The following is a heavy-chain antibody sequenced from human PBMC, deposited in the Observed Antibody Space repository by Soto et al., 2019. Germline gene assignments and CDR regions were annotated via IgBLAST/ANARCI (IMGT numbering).Heavy chain of an antibody. CDR3: AKQGETTTAFDY. V-gene: IGHV3-23*01. D-gene: IGHD4-17*01. CDR2: ITDNGLST. Sequence: PGGSLRLSCAASGFTFSRDGMSWVRQAPGKGLEWVSLITDNGLSTYYADSVKGRFTISSDNTKNTLFLQTESMSAEDTAVYCCAKQGETTTAFDYWGQGALVTVSS. CDR1: GFTFSRDG. J-gene: IGHJ4*02.